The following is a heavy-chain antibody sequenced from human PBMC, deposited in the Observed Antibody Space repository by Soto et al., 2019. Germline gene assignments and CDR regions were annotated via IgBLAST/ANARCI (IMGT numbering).Heavy chain of an antibody. CDR3: ATRSPSFDY. CDR1: GYTFTSYG. V-gene: IGHV1-18*01. J-gene: IGHJ4*02. CDR2: ISTYKGNT. Sequence: QVQLVQSGPEVKKPGASVKVSCKTSGYTFTSYGIAWVRQAPGQGLEWMGWISTYKGNTNYAQKFQGRVTVTTDTSTSTAYMDLRSLRSDDTAVYYCATRSPSFDYWGQGTLVTVSS.